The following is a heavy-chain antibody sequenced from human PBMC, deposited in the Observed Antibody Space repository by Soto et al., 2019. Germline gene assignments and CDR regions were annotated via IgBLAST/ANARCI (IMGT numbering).Heavy chain of an antibody. CDR2: IRSKANSYAT. Sequence: GGSLRLSCAASGFTFSGSAMHWVRQASGKGLEWVGRIRSKANSYATAYAASVKGRFTISRDDSKNTAYLQMNSLKTEDTAVYYCTSLRIAVAKIVDYWGQGTLVTVSS. J-gene: IGHJ4*02. V-gene: IGHV3-73*01. CDR1: GFTFSGSA. CDR3: TSLRIAVAKIVDY. D-gene: IGHD6-19*01.